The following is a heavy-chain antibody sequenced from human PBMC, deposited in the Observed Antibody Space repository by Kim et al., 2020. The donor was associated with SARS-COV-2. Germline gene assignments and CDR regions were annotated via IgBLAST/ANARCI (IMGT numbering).Heavy chain of an antibody. V-gene: IGHV4-39*01. CDR1: GGSIDRSTYS. D-gene: IGHD2-15*01. CDR2: IDYSGST. CDR3: ARSHVLPTYYYYGMDV. J-gene: IGHJ6*02. Sequence: SETLSLTCTVSGGSIDRSTYSWGWIRQPPGKGLEWIGTIDYSGSTYYVPSLQSRVTMSVDTSKNQLSLKLSSVTAADTAMYYCARSHVLPTYYYYGMDVWGQGTTVTVSS.